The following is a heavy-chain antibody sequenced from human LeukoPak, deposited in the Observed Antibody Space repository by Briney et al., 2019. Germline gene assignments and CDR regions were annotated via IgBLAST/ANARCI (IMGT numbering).Heavy chain of an antibody. J-gene: IGHJ4*02. CDR2: IGSSGSNI. CDR1: GFTFSNYA. Sequence: GGSLRLSCAASGFTFSNYAMSWVRRALGKGLEWVSYIGSSGSNIYYADSVKGRFAISRDNAKNSLYLQMNSLRAEDTAVYYCAREGLYYYDSSGYYAHYWGQGTLVTVSS. CDR3: AREGLYYYDSSGYYAHY. V-gene: IGHV3-11*04. D-gene: IGHD3-22*01.